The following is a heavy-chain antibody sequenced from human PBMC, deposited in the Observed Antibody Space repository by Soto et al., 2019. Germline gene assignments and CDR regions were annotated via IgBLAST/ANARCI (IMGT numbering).Heavy chain of an antibody. V-gene: IGHV4-34*01. J-gene: IGHJ4*02. CDR2: INHSGST. CDR3: ARGSDSSPPLYFDY. Sequence: SETLSLTCAVYGGSFSGYYWSWIRQPPGKGLEWIGEINHSGSTNYNPSLKSRVTISVDTSKNQFSLKLSSVTAADTAVYYCARGSDSSPPLYFDYWGQGTLVTVSS. D-gene: IGHD6-13*01. CDR1: GGSFSGYY.